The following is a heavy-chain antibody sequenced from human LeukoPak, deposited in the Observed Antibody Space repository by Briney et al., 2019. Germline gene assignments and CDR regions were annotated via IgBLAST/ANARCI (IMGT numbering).Heavy chain of an antibody. CDR2: ISSSGSTI. V-gene: IGHV3-48*03. Sequence: PGGSLRLSCAASGFTFSSYEMNWVRQAPGKGLEWVSYISSSGSTIYYADSVKGRFTISRDNAKNSLYLQMNSLTAEDTAVYYCARPLSPHYYYYYGMDVWGQGTTVTVSS. CDR1: GFTFSSYE. J-gene: IGHJ6*02. D-gene: IGHD3-16*02. CDR3: ARPLSPHYYYYYGMDV.